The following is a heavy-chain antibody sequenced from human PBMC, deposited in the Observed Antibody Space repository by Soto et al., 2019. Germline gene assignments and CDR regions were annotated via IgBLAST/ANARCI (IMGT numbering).Heavy chain of an antibody. CDR1: GYTFITYA. D-gene: IGHD6-6*01. J-gene: IGHJ6*02. CDR3: ARSIAARLYYFYGMDV. V-gene: IGHV1-3*01. CDR2: INAGNGNT. Sequence: ASVKVSCKASGYTFITYAIYWVRQAPGQRLEWMGWINAGNGNTKYSQKFQGRVTITRDTSARTAYMELRSLQSEDTAVYYCARSIAARLYYFYGMDVWGQGTTVTVSS.